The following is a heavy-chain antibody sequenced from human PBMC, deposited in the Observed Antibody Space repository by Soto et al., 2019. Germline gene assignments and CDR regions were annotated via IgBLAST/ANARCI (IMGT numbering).Heavy chain of an antibody. Sequence: VQLQESGPGLVKPSQTLSLTCTVSGDSINNGDCYWSWLRQRPGKGLEWIGYIYYSGTKYYNPSLKSRVSMSVDTSKNQFSLNLTSVTAADTAVYYCAREKEDASGDYNAFDIWGQGTVVTVSS. CDR1: GDSINNGDCY. V-gene: IGHV4-31*03. J-gene: IGHJ3*02. D-gene: IGHD4-17*01. CDR2: IYYSGTK. CDR3: AREKEDASGDYNAFDI.